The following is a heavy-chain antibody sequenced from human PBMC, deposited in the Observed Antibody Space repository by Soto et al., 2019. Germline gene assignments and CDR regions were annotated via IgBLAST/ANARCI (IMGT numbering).Heavy chain of an antibody. CDR1: GGSISSYY. J-gene: IGHJ5*02. Sequence: SETLSLTCTVSGGSISSYYWSWIRQPPGKGLEWIGYIYYSGSTNYNPSLKSRVTISVDTSKNQFSLKLSSVTAADTAVYYCARDHSDDPYYGNWFDPWGQGTLVTVSS. D-gene: IGHD3-10*01. CDR2: IYYSGST. CDR3: ARDHSDDPYYGNWFDP. V-gene: IGHV4-59*01.